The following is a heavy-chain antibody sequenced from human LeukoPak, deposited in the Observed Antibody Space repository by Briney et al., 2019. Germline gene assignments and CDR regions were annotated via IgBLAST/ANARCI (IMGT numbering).Heavy chain of an antibody. Sequence: SETLSLTCTVSGGSISSSSYFWGWVRQPPGKGLEWIGTIYYSGSTYYSPSLRSRVTISVDTSKNQFSLKLNSVTAADTAVYYCAGRRSDRLDYWGQGTLVTVSS. CDR2: IYYSGST. D-gene: IGHD3-3*01. CDR3: AGRRSDRLDY. J-gene: IGHJ4*02. CDR1: GGSISSSSYF. V-gene: IGHV4-39*01.